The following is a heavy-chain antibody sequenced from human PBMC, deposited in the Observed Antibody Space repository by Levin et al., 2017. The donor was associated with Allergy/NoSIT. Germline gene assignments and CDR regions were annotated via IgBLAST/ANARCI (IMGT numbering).Heavy chain of an antibody. CDR2: INTNTGNP. CDR3: ARDSVAGTQSFDY. Sequence: GESLKISCKASGYTFTSYAMNWVRQAPGQGLEWMGWINTNTGNPTYAQGFTGRFVFSLDTSVSTAYLQISSLKAEDTAVYYCARDSVAGTQSFDYWGQGTLVTVSS. CDR1: GYTFTSYA. J-gene: IGHJ4*02. D-gene: IGHD6-19*01. V-gene: IGHV7-4-1*02.